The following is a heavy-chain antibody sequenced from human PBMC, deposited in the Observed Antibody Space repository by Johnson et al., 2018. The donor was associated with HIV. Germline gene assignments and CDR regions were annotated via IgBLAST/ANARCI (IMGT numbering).Heavy chain of an antibody. D-gene: IGHD7-27*01. V-gene: IGHV3-30*02. CDR3: AKSCNWGPLTLDAFDS. J-gene: IGHJ3*02. Sequence: QVQLVESGGGVVQPGGSLRLSCAASGFTFSNYGMHWVRQAPGKGLEWVTFIRYDGSNKYYVDSLKGRFTISRDNSKNTLYLQMNSLRPEDTALYYCAKSCNWGPLTLDAFDSWGQGTKVTVSS. CDR1: GFTFSNYG. CDR2: IRYDGSNK.